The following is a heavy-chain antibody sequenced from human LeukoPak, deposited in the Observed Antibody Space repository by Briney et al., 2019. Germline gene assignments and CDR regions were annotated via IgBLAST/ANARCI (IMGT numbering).Heavy chain of an antibody. Sequence: QPGRSLRLSCAASGFTFSSYAMIGVRQAPGKGLEWVSTISNGGGSTYYADSVKGRFTISRDNAKNSLYLQMNSLRAEDTAVYYCARVAPGEYYDILTGYFHFDYWGQGTLVTVSS. V-gene: IGHV3-23*01. J-gene: IGHJ4*02. CDR2: ISNGGGST. CDR3: ARVAPGEYYDILTGYFHFDY. D-gene: IGHD3-9*01. CDR1: GFTFSSYA.